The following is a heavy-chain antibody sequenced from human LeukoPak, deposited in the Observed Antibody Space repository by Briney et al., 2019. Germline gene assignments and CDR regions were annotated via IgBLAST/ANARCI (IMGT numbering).Heavy chain of an antibody. CDR2: ISAYNGNT. D-gene: IGHD3-22*01. Sequence: GASVRVSCKASGYTFTSYDISWVRQAPGQGLEWMGWISAYNGNTNYAQKLQGRVTMTTDTSTSTAYMELRSLRSDDTAVYYCATRDYYDSSGYYSYWGQGTLVTVSS. CDR3: ATRDYYDSSGYYSY. CDR1: GYTFTSYD. J-gene: IGHJ4*02. V-gene: IGHV1-18*01.